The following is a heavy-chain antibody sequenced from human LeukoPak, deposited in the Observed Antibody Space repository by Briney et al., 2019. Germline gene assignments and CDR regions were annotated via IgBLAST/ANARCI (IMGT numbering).Heavy chain of an antibody. J-gene: IGHJ6*03. D-gene: IGHD2-2*01. V-gene: IGHV4-61*02. CDR1: GGSISSGNYY. CDR3: ARGVVVPAAMYYYYYYMDV. CDR2: IYTSGST. Sequence: SETLSLTCTVSGGSISSGNYYWTWIRQPAGKGLEWIGRIYTSGSTNYNPSLKSRVTMSVDTSKNQFSLKLSSVTAADTAVYYCARGVVVPAAMYYYYYYMDVWGKGTTVTISS.